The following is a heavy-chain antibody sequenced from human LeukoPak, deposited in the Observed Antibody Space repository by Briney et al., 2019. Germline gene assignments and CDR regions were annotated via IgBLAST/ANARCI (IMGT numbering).Heavy chain of an antibody. CDR3: AKVRGYSYGPTRAFDI. V-gene: IGHV3-23*01. J-gene: IGHJ3*02. Sequence: GSLRLSCAASGFTFSSYAMSWVRQAPGKGLEWVSAISGSGGSTYYADSVEGRFTISRDNSKNTLYLQMNSLRAEDTVVYYCAKVRGYSYGPTRAFDIWGQGTMVTVSS. CDR2: ISGSGGST. D-gene: IGHD5-18*01. CDR1: GFTFSSYA.